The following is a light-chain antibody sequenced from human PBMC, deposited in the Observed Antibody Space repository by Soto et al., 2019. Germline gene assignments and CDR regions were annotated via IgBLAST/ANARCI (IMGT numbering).Light chain of an antibody. CDR2: DAS. V-gene: IGKV1-5*01. CDR3: HQYKSYTPYT. J-gene: IGKJ2*01. CDR1: HSIDTW. Sequence: DIQMTQSPSALSASLGDRVTITCRASHSIDTWLAWYQQRPGKAPNLLIYDASSLASGVPSRFSGGGSGTEFTFTISNLQPDDFGTYYCHQYKSYTPYTIGQGTKVDIK.